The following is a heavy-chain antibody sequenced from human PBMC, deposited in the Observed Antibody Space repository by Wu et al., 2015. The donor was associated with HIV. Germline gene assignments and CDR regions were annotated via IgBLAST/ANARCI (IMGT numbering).Heavy chain of an antibody. CDR2: INDDTGDT. V-gene: IGHV1-2*02. D-gene: IGHD1-1*01. Sequence: QVQLVQSGAEVRKPEASVKVSCKTSGYTFTGYYLHWVRQAPGQGLEWMGWINDDTGDTRYAQKFEGRVTMTRDTSISTGYMELRRLTSDDLAVYFCVRRQNWNLNNYYFDYWGQGTLVTVSS. J-gene: IGHJ4*02. CDR3: VRRQNWNLNNYYFDY. CDR1: GYTFTGYY.